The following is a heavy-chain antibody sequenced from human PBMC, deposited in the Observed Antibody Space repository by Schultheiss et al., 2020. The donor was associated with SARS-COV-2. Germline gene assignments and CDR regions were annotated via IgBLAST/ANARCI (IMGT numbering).Heavy chain of an antibody. J-gene: IGHJ4*02. D-gene: IGHD6-13*01. CDR3: SSHLNSNWFDY. Sequence: GGSLRLSCTASGFNFNSFSIQWVRQAPGKGLEWVSALSSLGGSTHYADSVKGRFTISRDNAKNSLYLQMDSLRDEDTAVYFCSSHLNSNWFDYWGQGTLVTVSS. CDR2: LSSLGGST. CDR1: GFNFNSFS. V-gene: IGHV3-21*01.